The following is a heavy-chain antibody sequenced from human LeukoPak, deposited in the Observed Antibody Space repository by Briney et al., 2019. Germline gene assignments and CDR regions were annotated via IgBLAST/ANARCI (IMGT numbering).Heavy chain of an antibody. Sequence: SETLSLTCTVSGGSIISHYWSWIRQPPGKGLEWIGYIYYSGSTNYNPSLKSRVTISVGTSKNQFSLKLSSVTAADTAVYYCARSTVVTPFDYWGQGTLVTVSS. J-gene: IGHJ4*02. D-gene: IGHD4-23*01. CDR3: ARSTVVTPFDY. V-gene: IGHV4-59*11. CDR2: IYYSGST. CDR1: GGSIISHY.